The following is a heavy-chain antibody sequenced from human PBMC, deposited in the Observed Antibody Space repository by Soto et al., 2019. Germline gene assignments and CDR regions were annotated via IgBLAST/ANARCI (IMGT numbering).Heavy chain of an antibody. Sequence: GASVKVSCKASGYTFTSYAMHWVRQAPGQGLEWMGIINPSGGSTNYAQKFQGRVTMTRDTSTSTVYMELSSLRSEDTAVYYCAMRSRPLRWGVFDYWGQGTLVTVSS. CDR1: GYTFTSYA. D-gene: IGHD4-17*01. CDR2: INPSGGST. J-gene: IGHJ4*02. CDR3: AMRSRPLRWGVFDY. V-gene: IGHV1-46*01.